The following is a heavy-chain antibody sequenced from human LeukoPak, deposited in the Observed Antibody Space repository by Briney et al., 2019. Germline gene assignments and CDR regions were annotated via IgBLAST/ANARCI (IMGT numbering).Heavy chain of an antibody. V-gene: IGHV4-34*01. J-gene: IGHJ4*02. Sequence: PSETLSLTCAVYGGSFSGYYWSWIRQPPGKGLEWIGEINHSGSTNYNPSLKSRVTISVDASKNQFSLKLSSVTAADTAVYYCARELAVAGIFIRRRISYWGQGTLVTVSS. D-gene: IGHD6-19*01. CDR3: ARELAVAGIFIRRRISY. CDR1: GGSFSGYY. CDR2: INHSGST.